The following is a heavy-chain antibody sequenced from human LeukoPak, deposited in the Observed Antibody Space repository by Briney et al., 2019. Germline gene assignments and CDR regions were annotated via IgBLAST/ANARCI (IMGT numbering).Heavy chain of an antibody. CDR1: GYTFSSYA. D-gene: IGHD3-3*01. Sequence: SVKVSCKASGYTFSSYAISWVRQAPGQGLEWMGGIIPIFGTANYAQKFQGRVTITADKSTSTAYMELSSLRSEDTAVYYCARGPSGMVTYFDYWGQGTLVTVSS. CDR3: ARGPSGMVTYFDY. V-gene: IGHV1-69*06. J-gene: IGHJ4*02. CDR2: IIPIFGTA.